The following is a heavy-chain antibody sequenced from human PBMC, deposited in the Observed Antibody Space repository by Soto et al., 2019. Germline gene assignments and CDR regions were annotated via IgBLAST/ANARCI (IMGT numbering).Heavy chain of an antibody. J-gene: IGHJ4*02. V-gene: IGHV4-59*01. CDR1: GGSISSYY. D-gene: IGHD6-13*01. Sequence: SETLSLTSTVSGGSISSYYWSWIRQPPGMGLEWIGYIYYSGSTNYNPSLKSRVTISVDTSKNQFSLKLSSVTAADTAVYYCASYSSSWTGFDYWGQGTLVTVSS. CDR3: ASYSSSWTGFDY. CDR2: IYYSGST.